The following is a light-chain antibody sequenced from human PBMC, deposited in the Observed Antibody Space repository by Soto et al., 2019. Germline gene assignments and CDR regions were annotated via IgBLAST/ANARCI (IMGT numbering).Light chain of an antibody. J-gene: IGKJ1*01. CDR1: QAIGNS. CDR3: QQSFASSWT. V-gene: IGKV1-39*01. CDR2: GTS. Sequence: DIQMTQSPSSLSASVGDRVTITCRTSQAIGNSVNWYQQKPGKAPNLLVYGTSTLQSGVPSRFSGSGSGTDFTLIISSAQREDFATYYCQQSFASSWTFGQGTKVEIK.